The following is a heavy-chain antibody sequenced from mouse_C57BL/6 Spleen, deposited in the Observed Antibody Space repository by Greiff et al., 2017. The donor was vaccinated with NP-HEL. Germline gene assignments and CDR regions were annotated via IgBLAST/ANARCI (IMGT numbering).Heavy chain of an antibody. CDR1: GYSITSGYY. D-gene: IGHD2-4*01. CDR2: ISYDGSN. Sequence: VQLKESGPGLVKPSQSLSLTCSVTGYSITSGYYWNWIRQFPGNKLEWMGYISYDGSNNYNPSLKNRISITRDTSKNQFFLKLNSVTTEDTATYYCARDKGLRQYFDVWGTGTTVTVSS. J-gene: IGHJ1*03. CDR3: ARDKGLRQYFDV. V-gene: IGHV3-6*01.